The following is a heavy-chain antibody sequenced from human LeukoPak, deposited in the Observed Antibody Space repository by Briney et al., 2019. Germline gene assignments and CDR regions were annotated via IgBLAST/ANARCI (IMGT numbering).Heavy chain of an antibody. Sequence: GGSLRLSCAASGFTLDGYAMNWVRQAPGKGLEWVSGINGGATTTDYADSVKGRFTISRDNSKNMLYLQMSSLRDEDTAVYYCAKANYYASGRSLDCWGQGTLVTVSS. CDR3: AKANYYASGRSLDC. CDR2: INGGATTT. CDR1: GFTLDGYA. V-gene: IGHV3-23*01. D-gene: IGHD3-10*01. J-gene: IGHJ4*02.